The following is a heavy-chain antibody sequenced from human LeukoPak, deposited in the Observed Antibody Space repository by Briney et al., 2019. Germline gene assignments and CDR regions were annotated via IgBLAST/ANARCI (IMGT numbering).Heavy chain of an antibody. CDR2: ISSSSSYI. Sequence: GGSLRLSCAASGFTFSSYSMNWVRQAPGKGLKWVSSISSSSSYIYYADSVKGRFTISRDNAKNSLYLQMNSLRAEDTAVYYCARALHYYDSSGYNSWGQGTLVTVSS. D-gene: IGHD3-22*01. CDR1: GFTFSSYS. CDR3: ARALHYYDSSGYNS. J-gene: IGHJ5*02. V-gene: IGHV3-21*01.